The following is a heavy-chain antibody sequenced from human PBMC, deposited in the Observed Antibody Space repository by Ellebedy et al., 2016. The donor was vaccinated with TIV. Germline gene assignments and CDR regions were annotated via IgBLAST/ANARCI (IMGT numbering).Heavy chain of an antibody. CDR3: AKGGSKSGYSFDL. J-gene: IGHJ2*01. V-gene: IGHV3-23*01. Sequence: GESLKISCVASGFTFRSNAMSWVRQAPGKGLEWVSAISDNGVITKYADSVTGRFTISRDNSKNTLYLQMNSLRAEDTAVYYCAKGGSKSGYSFDLWGRGTLVTVSS. D-gene: IGHD3-3*01. CDR2: ISDNGVIT. CDR1: GFTFRSNA.